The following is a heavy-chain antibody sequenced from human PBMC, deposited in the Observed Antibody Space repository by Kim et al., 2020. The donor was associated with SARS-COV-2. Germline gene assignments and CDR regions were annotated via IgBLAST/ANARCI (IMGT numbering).Heavy chain of an antibody. Sequence: GGSLRLSCTTSGFTFTGYAMSGVRQAPGKGLEWVSSIDGSDGTTYYVDSVKGRFTISRDNSKNTLYLQMNSLRADDTAVYYCMKGGWGWIWDHWGQGT. V-gene: IGHV3-23*01. CDR1: GFTFTGYA. D-gene: IGHD2-2*03. CDR3: MKGGWGWIWDH. CDR2: IDGSDGTT. J-gene: IGHJ4*02.